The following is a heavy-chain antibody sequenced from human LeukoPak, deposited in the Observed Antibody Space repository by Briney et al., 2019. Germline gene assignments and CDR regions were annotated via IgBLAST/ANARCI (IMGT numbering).Heavy chain of an antibody. CDR2: IYHSGST. D-gene: IGHD3-10*01. V-gene: IGHV4-30-2*01. CDR1: GGSISSGGYS. Sequence: SETLSLTCAASGGSISSGGYSWSWIRQPPGKGLEWIGYIYHSGSTYYNPSPKSRVTISVDRSKNQFSLKLSSVTAADTAVYYCARASIDYYGSGSPINWFDPWGQGTLVTVSS. CDR3: ARASIDYYGSGSPINWFDP. J-gene: IGHJ5*02.